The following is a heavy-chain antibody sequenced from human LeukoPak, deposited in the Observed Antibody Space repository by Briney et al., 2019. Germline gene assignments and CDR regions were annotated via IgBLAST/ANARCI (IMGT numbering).Heavy chain of an antibody. CDR3: ARDDSSGGYFDL. CDR2: MNPNSGNT. Sequence: ASVTVSCTASGYTFTSYDINWVRQATGQGLEWMGWMNPNSGNTGYAQKFQGRVTMTRNTSISTAYMELSSLRSEDTAVYYCARDDSSGGYFDLWGRGTLVTVSS. CDR1: GYTFTSYD. V-gene: IGHV1-8*01. J-gene: IGHJ2*01. D-gene: IGHD3-22*01.